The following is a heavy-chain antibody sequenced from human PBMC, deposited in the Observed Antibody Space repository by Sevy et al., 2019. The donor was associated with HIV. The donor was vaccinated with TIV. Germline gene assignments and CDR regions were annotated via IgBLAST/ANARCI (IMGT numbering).Heavy chain of an antibody. Sequence: GGSLRLSCAASGFTFNFHGMHWVRQAPGKGLEWVAFIWHDGSNKYMADSVKGRFTISRDNSKNTLFLQMNSLTVEDTAGYYCARETDNSARWLDPWDQGTLVTVSS. CDR3: ARETDNSARWLDP. D-gene: IGHD4-4*01. V-gene: IGHV3-30*02. CDR1: GFTFNFHG. J-gene: IGHJ5*02. CDR2: IWHDGSNK.